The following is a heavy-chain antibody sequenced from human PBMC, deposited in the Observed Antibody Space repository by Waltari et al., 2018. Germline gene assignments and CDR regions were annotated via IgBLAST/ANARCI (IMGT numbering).Heavy chain of an antibody. J-gene: IGHJ5*02. CDR1: GYSISSGYY. V-gene: IGHV4-38-2*01. D-gene: IGHD3-10*01. CDR2: IYHSGST. Sequence: QVQLQESGPGLVKPSETLSLTCPVAGYSISSGYYWGLFRQPPGKGLEWIGSIYHSGSTYYNPSLKSRVTISVDTSKNQFSLKLSSVTAADTAVYYCARCNPGEDNWFDPWGQGTLVTVSS. CDR3: ARCNPGEDNWFDP.